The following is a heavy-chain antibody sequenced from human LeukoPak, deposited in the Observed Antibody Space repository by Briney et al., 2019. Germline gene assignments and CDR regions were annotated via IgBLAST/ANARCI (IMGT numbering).Heavy chain of an antibody. CDR3: ARPHVDGSYYY. Sequence: PSETLSLTCTVSGDSISSSTYYWGWIRQPPGKGLEWIGSINNSGSASYSPSLKGRVTISVDTSKNEFSLRLSSVTAADTAVYHCARPHVDGSYYYWGRGALVTVSS. CDR1: GDSISSSTYY. D-gene: IGHD1-26*01. V-gene: IGHV4-39*01. J-gene: IGHJ4*02. CDR2: INNSGSA.